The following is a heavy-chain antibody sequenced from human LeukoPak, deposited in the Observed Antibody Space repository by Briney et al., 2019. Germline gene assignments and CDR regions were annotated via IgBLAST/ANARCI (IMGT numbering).Heavy chain of an antibody. CDR3: ASRPGDY. Sequence: HTGGSLRLSCAASGFTFSSYAMSWVRQAPGKGLEWVSAITSSGGNTYYADPEKGRFTISRDNSKNTLHLQMSSLRAEDTAVYYCASRPGDYWGQGTLVTVSS. CDR1: GFTFSSYA. D-gene: IGHD6-6*01. J-gene: IGHJ4*02. CDR2: ITSSGGNT. V-gene: IGHV3-23*01.